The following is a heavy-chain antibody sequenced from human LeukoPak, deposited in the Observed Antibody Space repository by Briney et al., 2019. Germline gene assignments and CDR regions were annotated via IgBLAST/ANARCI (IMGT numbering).Heavy chain of an antibody. CDR2: ISSSSTI. CDR1: GFTFSSYS. J-gene: IGHJ4*02. CDR3: ARGQAARTFDY. Sequence: GGSLRLSCAASGFTFSSYSMNWVRQAPGKGLEWVSYISSSSTIYYADSVKGRFTISRDNAKNSLYLQMNSLRDEDTAVYYCARGQAARTFDYWGQGTLVTVSS. D-gene: IGHD6-6*01. V-gene: IGHV3-48*02.